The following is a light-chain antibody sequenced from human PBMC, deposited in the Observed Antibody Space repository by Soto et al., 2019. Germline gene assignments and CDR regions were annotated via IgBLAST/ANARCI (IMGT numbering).Light chain of an antibody. V-gene: IGKV3-20*01. CDR3: QQYGSSLFT. J-gene: IGKJ3*01. Sequence: DIVLTQSPGTLSLSPGERATLSCRASQSVSSKYLAWYQQKPGQPPRVLIYGTSIRATGIPERFSGGGSGTDFTLTITRLESEDFAVYYWQQYGSSLFTFGPGTKVDFK. CDR2: GTS. CDR1: QSVSSKY.